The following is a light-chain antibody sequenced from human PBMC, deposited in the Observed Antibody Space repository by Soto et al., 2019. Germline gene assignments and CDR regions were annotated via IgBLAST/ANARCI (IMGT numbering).Light chain of an antibody. Sequence: DIQMTQSPSSLSASVGDRVTITCQASQDINKYLNWYQQKPGKAPKLLIYDASNLETGVPSRFSGSGSGTDFTFTISSLQPEDIATYYCQQYANLPYTFGQGTKLEIK. V-gene: IGKV1-33*01. CDR3: QQYANLPYT. CDR1: QDINKY. J-gene: IGKJ2*01. CDR2: DAS.